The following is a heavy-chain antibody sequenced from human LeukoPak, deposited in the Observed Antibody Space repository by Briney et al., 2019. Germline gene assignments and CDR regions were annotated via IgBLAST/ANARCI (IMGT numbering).Heavy chain of an antibody. CDR3: ARDRPITMVRGASYYFDY. CDR2: INPSGGST. J-gene: IGHJ4*02. V-gene: IGHV1-46*01. Sequence: ASVNVSCKASGYTFTSYYMHWVRQAPGQGLEWMGIINPSGGSTSYAQTFQGRVNMTRDTSTRTVYMELSSLRSEDTAVYYCARDRPITMVRGASYYFDYWGQGTLVTVSS. D-gene: IGHD3-10*01. CDR1: GYTFTSYY.